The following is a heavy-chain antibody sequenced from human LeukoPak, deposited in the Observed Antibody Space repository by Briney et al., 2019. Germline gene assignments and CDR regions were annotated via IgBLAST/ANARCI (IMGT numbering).Heavy chain of an antibody. V-gene: IGHV1-3*01. Sequence: ASVKVSCEASEYTFTSYTIHWVRQAPGQRLEWMGWINAGNGYTEYSQKFQGRVTITRDTSASTAYMELSSLRSEDTAVYYCARGAGDSSNWFDPWGQGTLVTVSS. CDR2: INAGNGYT. CDR1: EYTFTSYT. CDR3: ARGAGDSSNWFDP. J-gene: IGHJ5*02. D-gene: IGHD6-13*01.